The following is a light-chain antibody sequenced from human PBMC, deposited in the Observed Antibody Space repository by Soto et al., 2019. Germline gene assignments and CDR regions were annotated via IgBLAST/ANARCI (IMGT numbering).Light chain of an antibody. CDR1: QSLTSSY. CDR2: AAS. V-gene: IGKV3-20*01. CDR3: QYYDTSPAWT. Sequence: ESVLTQSPGILSLSPGERATLSFRASQSLTSSYLAWYQQKPGQAPRLLIYAASRRATGIPDRFSGSGSGTDFTLIISRLEAEDSAVYYCQYYDTSPAWTFGQGTRVEIK. J-gene: IGKJ1*01.